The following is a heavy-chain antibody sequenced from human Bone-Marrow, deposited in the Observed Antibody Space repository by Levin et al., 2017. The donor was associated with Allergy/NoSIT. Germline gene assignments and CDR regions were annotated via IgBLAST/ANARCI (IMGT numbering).Heavy chain of an antibody. CDR3: ARGRYFDPPRYFDP. CDR1: GFSVSSTY. CDR2: LYSGGIT. D-gene: IGHD3-9*01. V-gene: IGHV3-53*01. Sequence: RSGGSLRLSCAASGFSVSSTYMTWVRQAPGKGLDWVSVLYSGGITYYADSVKGRFTISRDNSKNTLYLQMNSLRVEDTAVYFCARGRYFDPPRYFDPWGQGTLVTVSS. J-gene: IGHJ5*02.